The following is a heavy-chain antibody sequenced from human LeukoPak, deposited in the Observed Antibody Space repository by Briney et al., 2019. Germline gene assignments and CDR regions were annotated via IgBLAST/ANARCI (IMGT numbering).Heavy chain of an antibody. CDR1: GGTFSSYA. CDR2: IIPIFGTA. D-gene: IGHD3-10*01. J-gene: IGHJ4*02. CDR3: ARDPSMVRGENTPYFDY. V-gene: IGHV1-69*13. Sequence: SVKVSCKASGGTFSSYAINWVRQAPGQGLEWMGGIIPIFGTANYAQKFQGRVTITADESTSTAYMELSSLRSEDTAVYYCARDPSMVRGENTPYFDYWGQGTLVTVSS.